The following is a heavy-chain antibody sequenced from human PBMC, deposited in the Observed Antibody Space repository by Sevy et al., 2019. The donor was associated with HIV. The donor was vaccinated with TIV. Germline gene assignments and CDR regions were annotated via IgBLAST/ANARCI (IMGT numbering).Heavy chain of an antibody. D-gene: IGHD6-13*01. CDR2: INHSGST. Sequence: SETLSLTCAVYGGSFSGYYWSWIRQPPGKGLEWIGEINHSGSTNYNPSLKSRVTISVDTSKNQFSLKLSSVTAADTAVYYCARADHAGTGPFDYWGQGTLVTVSS. CDR3: ARADHAGTGPFDY. V-gene: IGHV4-34*01. J-gene: IGHJ4*02. CDR1: GGSFSGYY.